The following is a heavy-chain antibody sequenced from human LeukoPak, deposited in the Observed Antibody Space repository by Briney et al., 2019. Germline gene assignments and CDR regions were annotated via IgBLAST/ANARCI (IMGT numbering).Heavy chain of an antibody. D-gene: IGHD2/OR15-2a*01. Sequence: GGSLRLSCAASGFTFSNYAVNWIRQAPGKGLKWVSVISGSGSSIYYTDSVKGRFTISRDNSKNTLYLQMNSLRAEDTAVYYCAREGPRGNSQFDYWGQGTLVTVSS. CDR3: AREGPRGNSQFDY. CDR2: ISGSGSSI. CDR1: GFTFSNYA. V-gene: IGHV3-23*01. J-gene: IGHJ4*02.